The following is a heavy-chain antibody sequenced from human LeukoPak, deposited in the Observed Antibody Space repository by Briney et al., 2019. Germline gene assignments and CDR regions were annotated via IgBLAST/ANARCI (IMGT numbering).Heavy chain of an antibody. D-gene: IGHD3-3*01. CDR1: GGSIISTNYY. V-gene: IGHV4-39*02. CDR3: ASTLRFLPYRRFDY. CDR2: IYQSGSGSS. J-gene: IGHJ4*02. Sequence: PSETLSLTCTVSGGSIISTNYYWGWIRQPPGKGLEWIGSIYQSGSGSSYYNPSLKSRVTISRDTSKNHFFLRLSSVSAADTAVYYCASTLRFLPYRRFDYWGQGTLVTVPS.